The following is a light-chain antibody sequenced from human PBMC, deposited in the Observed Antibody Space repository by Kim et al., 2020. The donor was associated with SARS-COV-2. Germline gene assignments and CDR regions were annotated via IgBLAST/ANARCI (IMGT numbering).Light chain of an antibody. CDR2: QDT. J-gene: IGLJ3*02. CDR3: PALDSSAGV. V-gene: IGLV3-1*01. CDR1: TLGDEY. Sequence: SYELTQPPSVSLSPGQTASITCSGDTLGDEYVCCDQQKPGQSPVLVIYQDTKRRSGIHERASGSTSGNTATLTVSGTQDMDEADYYCPALDSSAGVLGEGTQVTVL.